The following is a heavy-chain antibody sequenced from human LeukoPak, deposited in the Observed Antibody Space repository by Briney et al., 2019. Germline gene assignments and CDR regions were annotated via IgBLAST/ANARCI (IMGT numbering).Heavy chain of an antibody. CDR1: GYTFTDYF. CDR2: INPNSGDT. CDR3: ARADHGARSAGCYTLDY. J-gene: IGHJ4*02. V-gene: IGHV1-2*02. D-gene: IGHD2-2*02. Sequence: GTSVKVSCKASGYTFTDYFIHWVRQAPGQGLECMGWINPNSGDTNYAQKFQGRVTMTRDTSISTAYMELSGLRSDDTAVCYCARADHGARSAGCYTLDYWGQGTLVTVSS.